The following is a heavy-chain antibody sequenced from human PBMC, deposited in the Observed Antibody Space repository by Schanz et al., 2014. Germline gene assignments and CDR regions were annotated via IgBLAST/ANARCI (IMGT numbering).Heavy chain of an antibody. CDR2: INPSVGNT. CDR3: ARGPSTCAFDI. CDR1: GYTFTSYY. Sequence: QVQLVQSGAEVKKPGASVKVSCEASGYTFTSYYIHWFRQAPGQGLEWMGLINPSVGNTNYAQKFRGRVTMTRDAYTSTVYMELSSLRSEDTAVYFCARGPSTCAFDIWGQGTMVTVSS. V-gene: IGHV1-46*03. J-gene: IGHJ3*02.